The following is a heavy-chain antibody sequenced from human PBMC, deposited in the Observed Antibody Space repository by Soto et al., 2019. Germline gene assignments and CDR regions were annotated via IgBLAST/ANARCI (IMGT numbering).Heavy chain of an antibody. CDR1: GFIFSNYW. CDR3: AKEKYCSEGSCYLLNWFDP. CDR2: ISGSGGST. J-gene: IGHJ5*02. D-gene: IGHD2-15*01. Sequence: GGSLRLSCAASGFIFSNYWMTWVRQAPGKGLEWVSAISGSGGSTYYADSVKGRFTISRDNSKNTLYLQMNSLRAEDTAVYYCAKEKYCSEGSCYLLNWFDPWGQGTLVTVSS. V-gene: IGHV3-23*01.